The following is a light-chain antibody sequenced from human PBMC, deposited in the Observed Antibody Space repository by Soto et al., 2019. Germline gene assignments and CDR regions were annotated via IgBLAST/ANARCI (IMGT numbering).Light chain of an antibody. CDR3: QQLNSYPPGT. V-gene: IGKV1-9*01. J-gene: IGKJ3*01. CDR1: QGISSY. CDR2: AAS. Sequence: DIQLTQSPSFLSASVGDRVTITCRASQGISSYLAWYQQKPGKAPKLLIYAASTLQSGVPSRFSGSGSGTEFTPTISSLQPEDFATYYCQQLNSYPPGTFGPGTKVDIK.